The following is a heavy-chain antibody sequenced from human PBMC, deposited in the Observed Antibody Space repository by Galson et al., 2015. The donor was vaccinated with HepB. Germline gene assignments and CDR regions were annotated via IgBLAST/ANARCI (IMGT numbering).Heavy chain of an antibody. J-gene: IGHJ5*02. CDR1: GGTFSSYA. Sequence: SMKVSCKASGGTFSSYAISWVRQAPGQGLEWMGGIIPMLRSPIYAQNFQDRVTITADESTSTAYMELSSLRSEDTAVYYCARDEAGTMIQARGWFDPWGQGTEVTVSS. V-gene: IGHV1-69*13. CDR2: IIPMLRSP. CDR3: ARDEAGTMIQARGWFDP. D-gene: IGHD3-22*01.